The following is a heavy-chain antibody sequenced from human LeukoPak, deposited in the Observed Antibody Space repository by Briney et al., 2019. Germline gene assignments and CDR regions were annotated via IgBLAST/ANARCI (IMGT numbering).Heavy chain of an antibody. D-gene: IGHD6-13*01. Sequence: PSETLSLTCTVSGGSISSYYWSWIRQPPGKGLEWIGYIYYSGSTNYNPSLKSRVTISVDTSKNQSSLKLSSVTAADTAVYYCARHDEQQLVLFSAFDIWGQGTMVTVSS. CDR2: IYYSGST. CDR3: ARHDEQQLVLFSAFDI. CDR1: GGSISSYY. V-gene: IGHV4-59*08. J-gene: IGHJ3*02.